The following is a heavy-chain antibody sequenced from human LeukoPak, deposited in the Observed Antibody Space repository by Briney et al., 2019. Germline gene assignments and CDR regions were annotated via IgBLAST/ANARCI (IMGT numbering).Heavy chain of an antibody. CDR2: ITAYNGNT. CDR3: ARGALLLWFGELLNSDWYFDL. D-gene: IGHD3-10*01. V-gene: IGHV1-18*04. Sequence: ASVTVSYKASGYTFTSYGISWVRQTPRQRRELMGWITAYNGNTNYAQKRQGRVTISTYTSTSTAYMELRSLRSDDTAVYYCARGALLLWFGELLNSDWYFDLWGRGTLVTVSS. J-gene: IGHJ2*01. CDR1: GYTFTSYG.